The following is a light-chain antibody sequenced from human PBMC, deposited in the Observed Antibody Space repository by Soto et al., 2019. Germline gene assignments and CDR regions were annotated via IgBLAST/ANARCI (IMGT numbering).Light chain of an antibody. CDR3: QQYNNWPPTWG. V-gene: IGKV3-15*01. CDR2: GAS. J-gene: IGKJ1*01. Sequence: EIVMTQSPATLSVSPGERATLSCRASQSVSSNLAWYQQKPGQAPRLLIYGASTRATGIPARFSGSGSGTEFTLTISSLQSEDFAVYYCQQYNNWPPTWGFGQGTKVEIK. CDR1: QSVSSN.